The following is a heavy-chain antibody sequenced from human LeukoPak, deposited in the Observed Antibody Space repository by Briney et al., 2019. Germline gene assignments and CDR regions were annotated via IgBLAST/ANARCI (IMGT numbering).Heavy chain of an antibody. CDR2: IHESRRT. D-gene: IGHD7-27*01. J-gene: IGHJ3*01. V-gene: IGHV4-34*01. CDR3: ARSQSAWAAPSFDV. CDR1: TGSLSGYS. Sequence: PSGTLSLTCSVYTGSLSGYSWSWIRQSPGKELEWIGEIHESRRTDYNPSLKSRVTISKDTSKKEFSLKLTSVTAADTAVYYCARSQSAWAAPSFDVWGQGTMVTVS.